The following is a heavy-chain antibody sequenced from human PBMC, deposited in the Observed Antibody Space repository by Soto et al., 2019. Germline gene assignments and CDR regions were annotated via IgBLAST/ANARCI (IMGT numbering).Heavy chain of an antibody. CDR3: ARHFVAVVIKGWGY. D-gene: IGHD3-10*01. CDR2: TYYNGNA. Sequence: SETLSLTCNVSGGSIDRSNYYWDWLRQPPGKGLEWIGTTYYNGNAYYNPSLKSRVSMSVDTSKNQFSPKLVSVTAADTAVYYCARHFVAVVIKGWGYWGQGTTVTVSS. CDR1: GGSIDRSNYY. V-gene: IGHV4-39*01. J-gene: IGHJ6*02.